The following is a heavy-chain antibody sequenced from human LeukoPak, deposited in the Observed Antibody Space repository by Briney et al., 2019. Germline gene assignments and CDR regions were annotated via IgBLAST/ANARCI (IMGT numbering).Heavy chain of an antibody. Sequence: SETLSLTCTVSGGSISSYYWSWIRQPPGKGLEWIGYIYYSGSSNYNPSLKSRVTISVDTSKNQFSLKLSSVTAADTAVYYCAREGYCSSTSCPSGYYYMDVWGKGTTVTVSS. J-gene: IGHJ6*03. CDR3: AREGYCSSTSCPSGYYYMDV. CDR2: IYYSGSS. V-gene: IGHV4-59*12. CDR1: GGSISSYY. D-gene: IGHD2-2*01.